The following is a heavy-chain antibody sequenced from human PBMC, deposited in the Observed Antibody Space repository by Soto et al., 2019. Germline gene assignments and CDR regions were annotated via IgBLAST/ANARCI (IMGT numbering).Heavy chain of an antibody. CDR1: GFTFSSYW. V-gene: IGHV3-74*01. CDR2: INSDGSST. D-gene: IGHD3-22*01. CDR3: AKDVGYYDSSGYYQGPDAFDI. J-gene: IGHJ3*02. Sequence: GGSLRLSCAASGFTFSSYWMHWVRQALGKGLVWVSRINSDGSSTSYADSVKGRFTISTDNAKNTLYLQMNSLRAEDTAVYYCAKDVGYYDSSGYYQGPDAFDIWGQGTMVTVS.